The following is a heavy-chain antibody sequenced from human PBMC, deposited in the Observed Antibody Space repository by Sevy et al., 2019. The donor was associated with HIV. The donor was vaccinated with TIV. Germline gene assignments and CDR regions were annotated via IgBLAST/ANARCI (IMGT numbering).Heavy chain of an antibody. Sequence: SETLSLTCTVSGGSISSGGYYWSWIRQHPGKGLEWIGYIYYSGSTYYNPSLKSRVTISVDTSKNQFSLKLSSVTAADTAVYYCARDRLLPAAKTEYYYYGMDVWGQGTTVTVSS. V-gene: IGHV4-31*03. J-gene: IGHJ6*02. CDR3: ARDRLLPAAKTEYYYYGMDV. CDR1: GGSISSGGYY. CDR2: IYYSGST. D-gene: IGHD2-2*01.